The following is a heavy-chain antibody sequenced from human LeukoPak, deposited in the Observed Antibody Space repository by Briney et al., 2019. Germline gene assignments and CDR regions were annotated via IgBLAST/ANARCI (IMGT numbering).Heavy chain of an antibody. CDR3: ARNGYYSADY. CDR2: IHHSGST. V-gene: IGHV4-4*02. CDR1: GGSISSSNW. J-gene: IGHJ4*02. Sequence: SETLSLTCAVSGGSISSSNWWTWVRQPPGKGLEWIGEIHHSGSTKYNPSLKSRVTISVDTSKNQFSLKLSSVTAADTAVYYCARNGYYSADYWGQGTLVTVSS. D-gene: IGHD4-17*01.